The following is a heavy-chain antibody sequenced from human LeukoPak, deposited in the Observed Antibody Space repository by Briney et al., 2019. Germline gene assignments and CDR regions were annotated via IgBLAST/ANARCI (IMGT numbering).Heavy chain of an antibody. J-gene: IGHJ4*02. D-gene: IGHD1-26*01. CDR1: GFTFSDYY. CDR3: AKDRGREQLIVYYFDY. V-gene: IGHV3-23*01. CDR2: ISGSGGST. Sequence: GGSLRLSCAASGFTFSDYYMSWVRQAPGKGLEWVSAISGSGGSTYYADSVKGRFTISRDNSKNTLYLQMNSLRAEDTAVYYCAKDRGREQLIVYYFDYWGQGTLVTVSS.